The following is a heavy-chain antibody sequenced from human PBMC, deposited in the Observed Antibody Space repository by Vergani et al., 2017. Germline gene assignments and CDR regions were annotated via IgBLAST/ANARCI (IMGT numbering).Heavy chain of an antibody. Sequence: EVQLVESGGGLIQPGGSLRLSCAASGFTVSSNYMSWVRQAPGKGLEWVSVIYSGGSTYYADSVKGRFTISRDNYKNTLYLQMNSLRAEDTAVYYCARVAEYRSSSWWKKADHYYYMDVWGKGTTVTVSS. J-gene: IGHJ6*03. D-gene: IGHD6-13*01. CDR3: ARVAEYRSSSWWKKADHYYYMDV. CDR1: GFTVSSNY. CDR2: IYSGGST. V-gene: IGHV3-53*01.